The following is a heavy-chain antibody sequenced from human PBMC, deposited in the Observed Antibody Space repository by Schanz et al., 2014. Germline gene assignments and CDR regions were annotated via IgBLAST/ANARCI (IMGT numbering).Heavy chain of an antibody. V-gene: IGHV3-30*18. CDR1: GFTFSSYG. Sequence: QVQLVESGGGVVQPGRSLRLSCAASGFTFSSYGMHWVRQAPGKGLEWVAAMSYDGSIKYYGDSVKGRFTISRDNSKNTLYLHMNSLRSENTAVYYWAKYSTHIDIVLEPTAIDYWGQGTLVTVSS. CDR3: AKYSTHIDIVLEPTAIDY. J-gene: IGHJ4*02. CDR2: MSYDGSIK. D-gene: IGHD2-2*01.